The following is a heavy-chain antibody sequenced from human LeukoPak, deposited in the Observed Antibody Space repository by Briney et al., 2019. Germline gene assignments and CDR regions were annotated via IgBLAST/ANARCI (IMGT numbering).Heavy chain of an antibody. CDR1: GGTFSSYA. CDR2: IIPIFGTA. Sequence: SVEVSCKASGGTFSSYAISWVRQAPGQGLEWMGGIIPIFGTANYAQKFQGRVTITTDESTSTAYMELSSLRSEDTAVYYCAKSIAAPQKTKGTYYYYYMDVWGKGTTVTVSS. D-gene: IGHD6-6*01. J-gene: IGHJ6*03. V-gene: IGHV1-69*05. CDR3: AKSIAAPQKTKGTYYYYYMDV.